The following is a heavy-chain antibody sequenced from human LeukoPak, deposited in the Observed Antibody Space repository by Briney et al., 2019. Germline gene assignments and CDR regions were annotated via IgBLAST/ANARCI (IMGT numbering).Heavy chain of an antibody. CDR1: GYTFTGYY. D-gene: IGHD1-7*01. CDR2: INPNSGGT. CDR3: AREEGITGTSGNDY. V-gene: IGHV1-2*02. J-gene: IGHJ4*02. Sequence: ASVKVSCMASGYTFTGYYMHWVRQAPGQGLEWMGWINPNSGGTNYAQKFQGRVTMTRDTSISTAYMELSRLRSDDTAVYYCAREEGITGTSGNDYWGQGTLVTVSS.